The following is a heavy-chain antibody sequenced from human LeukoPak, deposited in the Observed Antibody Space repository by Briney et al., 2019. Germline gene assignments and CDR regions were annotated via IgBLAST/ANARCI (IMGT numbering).Heavy chain of an antibody. J-gene: IGHJ4*02. Sequence: GASVKVSCKASGYTFTGYYMHWVRQAPGQGLEWMGWVDPSSGGTKYAQEFQGRVTMTRDTSINTAYMELSGLRSDDTAVYYCARARSSDYWGQGTLVTVSS. V-gene: IGHV1-2*02. CDR2: VDPSSGGT. CDR3: ARARSSDY. CDR1: GYTFTGYY. D-gene: IGHD6-13*01.